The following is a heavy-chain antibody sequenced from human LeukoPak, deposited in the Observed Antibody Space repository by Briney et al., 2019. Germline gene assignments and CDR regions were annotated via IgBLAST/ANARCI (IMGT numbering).Heavy chain of an antibody. Sequence: GAPVKVSCTASGYTFTDYYMHWVRQAPGQGLEWMGWINPNSGGTNYAQKFQGRVTMTRDTSISTAYMELSRLRSDDTAVYYCARDRGERMATIIFDYWGQGTLVTVSS. J-gene: IGHJ4*02. CDR3: ARDRGERMATIIFDY. D-gene: IGHD5-24*01. V-gene: IGHV1-2*02. CDR2: INPNSGGT. CDR1: GYTFTDYY.